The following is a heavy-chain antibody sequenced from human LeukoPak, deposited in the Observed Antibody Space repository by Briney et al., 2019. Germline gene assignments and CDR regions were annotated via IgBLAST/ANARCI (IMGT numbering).Heavy chain of an antibody. CDR2: IYYSGST. CDR1: GGSISSYY. J-gene: IGHJ5*02. D-gene: IGHD3-16*01. CDR3: ARRAGGLARNNWFDP. Sequence: SETLSLTCTVSGGSISSYYWSWIRQSPGKGLEWIGYIYYSGSTNYNPSLKSRVTISVDTSKNQFSLKVNSVTAADTAVYYCARRAGGLARNNWFDPWGQGTLVTVSS. V-gene: IGHV4-59*01.